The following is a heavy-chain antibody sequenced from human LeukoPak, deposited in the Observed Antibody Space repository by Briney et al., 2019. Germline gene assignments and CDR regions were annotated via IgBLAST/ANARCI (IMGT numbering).Heavy chain of an antibody. D-gene: IGHD4-17*01. CDR1: GFTFDDYG. J-gene: IGHJ3*02. V-gene: IGHV3-20*04. CDR2: INWNGGST. CDR3: AILTVTTRASAFDI. Sequence: GGSLRLSCAASGFTFDDYGMSWVRQVPGKGLEWVSGINWNGGSTGYVDSVKGRFTISRDNAKNSLYLQMNSLRTEDTALYYCAILTVTTRASAFDIWGQGTMVTVSS.